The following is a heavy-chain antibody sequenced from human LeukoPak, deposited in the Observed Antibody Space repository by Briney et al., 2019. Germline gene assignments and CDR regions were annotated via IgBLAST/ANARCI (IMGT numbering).Heavy chain of an antibody. D-gene: IGHD1-26*01. J-gene: IGHJ4*02. CDR1: GFTFSNYT. CDR2: ISSSSSYI. Sequence: KAGGSLRLSCAASGFTFSNYTMNWVRQAPGKGLEWVSSISSSSSYIYYADSMKGRFTISRDNAKNSLYLQMNSLRAEDTAVYYCAREGYSGSYSLFDYWGQGTLVTVSS. V-gene: IGHV3-21*01. CDR3: AREGYSGSYSLFDY.